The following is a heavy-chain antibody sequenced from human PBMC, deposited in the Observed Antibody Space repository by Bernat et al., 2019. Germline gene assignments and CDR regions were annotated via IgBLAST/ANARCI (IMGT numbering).Heavy chain of an antibody. V-gene: IGHV4-59*01. CDR2: IYYSGST. D-gene: IGHD6-6*01. CDR3: ARARVSHGGDNWFDP. CDR1: GGSISSYY. J-gene: IGHJ5*02. Sequence: QVQLQESGPGLVKPSETLSLTCTVSGGSISSYYWSWIRQPPGKGLEWIGYIYYSGSTNYNPSLKSRVTISVDTSKNQFSLKLSSVTAADTAVYYCARARVSHGGDNWFDPWGQGTLVTVSS.